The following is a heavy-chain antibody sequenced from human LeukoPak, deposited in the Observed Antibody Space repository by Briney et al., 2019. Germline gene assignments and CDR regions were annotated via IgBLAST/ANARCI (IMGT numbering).Heavy chain of an antibody. Sequence: TSETLSLTCAVYGGSFSGYYWSWIRQPPGKGLEWIGEINHSGSTNYNPSLKSRVTISVDTSKNQFSLKLSSVTAADTAVYYCARRTRQQLAKIDYWGQGTLVTVSS. CDR2: INHSGST. D-gene: IGHD6-13*01. CDR3: ARRTRQQLAKIDY. J-gene: IGHJ4*02. CDR1: GGSFSGYY. V-gene: IGHV4-34*01.